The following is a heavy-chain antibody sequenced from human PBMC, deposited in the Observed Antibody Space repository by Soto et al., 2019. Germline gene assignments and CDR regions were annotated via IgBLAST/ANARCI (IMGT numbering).Heavy chain of an antibody. Sequence: QVQLVQSGAEVKKPGASVKVSCKVSGYTLNEVAMHWVRQAPGKGLEWLGGFDPDEAETIYAQHFQGRVTMTEDTSTDPGFMELSSLRFEDTALYFFSTYHGDYNFDHWGQGTLVTVSS. D-gene: IGHD4-17*01. V-gene: IGHV1-24*01. CDR1: GYTLNEVA. CDR2: FDPDEAET. CDR3: STYHGDYNFDH. J-gene: IGHJ5*02.